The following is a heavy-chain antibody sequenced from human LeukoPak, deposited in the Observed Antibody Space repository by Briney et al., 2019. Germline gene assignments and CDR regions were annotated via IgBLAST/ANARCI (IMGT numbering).Heavy chain of an antibody. Sequence: NTSETLSLTCTVSGGSISSYYWSWIRQTPGKGLEWIGRIYTSGSTNYNPSLKSRVTISVDTSKNQFSLKLSSVTAADTAVYYCAREISELLWFGELFADSYYYYYMDVWGKGTTVTISS. CDR1: GGSISSYY. V-gene: IGHV4-4*08. D-gene: IGHD3-10*01. CDR3: AREISELLWFGELFADSYYYYYMDV. J-gene: IGHJ6*03. CDR2: IYTSGST.